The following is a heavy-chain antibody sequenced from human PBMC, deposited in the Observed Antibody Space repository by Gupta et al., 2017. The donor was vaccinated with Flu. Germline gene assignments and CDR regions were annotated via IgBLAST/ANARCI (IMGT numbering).Heavy chain of an antibody. D-gene: IGHD3-22*01. V-gene: IGHV4-39*01. Sequence: QLQLQESGPGLVKPSETLSLTCIVSGGSISSSSHYWGWIRQPPGKGLEWIASIDYSRNTYYNPSLKSRVAMSVDMSKNQFSLKLSPVTAADTAVYHCTRGDSSGYVLRRGIFDDWGQGTLVTVSS. CDR1: GGSISSSSHY. CDR2: IDYSRNT. CDR3: TRGDSSGYVLRRGIFDD. J-gene: IGHJ4*02.